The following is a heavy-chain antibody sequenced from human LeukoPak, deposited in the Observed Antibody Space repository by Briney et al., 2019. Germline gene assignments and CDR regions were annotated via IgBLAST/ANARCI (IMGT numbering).Heavy chain of an antibody. D-gene: IGHD7-27*01. CDR2: IYTSGST. Sequence: SETLSLTCTVSGGSISSGSYYWSWIRQPAGKGLEWIGRIYTSGSTNYNPSLKSRVTISVDTSKNQFSLKLSSVTAADTAVYYCARDLGMAHFYWCFDLWGRGTLVTVSS. CDR3: ARDLGMAHFYWCFDL. CDR1: GGSISSGSYY. J-gene: IGHJ2*01. V-gene: IGHV4-61*02.